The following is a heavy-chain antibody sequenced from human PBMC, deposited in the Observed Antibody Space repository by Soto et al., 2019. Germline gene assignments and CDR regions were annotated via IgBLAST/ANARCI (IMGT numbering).Heavy chain of an antibody. J-gene: IGHJ4*02. V-gene: IGHV4-34*01. CDR2: INHSGST. CDR1: CGSFSSYY. Sequence: QVQLQQWGAGLLKPSETLSLTCAVYCGSFSSYYWSWIRQPPGKGLGWIGEINHSGSTNYNPSLKSRVTMSVDTSKNQVSLKLSSVTAADTAVYYCARTSRFDCWGQGTLVTVSS. CDR3: ARTSRFDC. D-gene: IGHD6-6*01.